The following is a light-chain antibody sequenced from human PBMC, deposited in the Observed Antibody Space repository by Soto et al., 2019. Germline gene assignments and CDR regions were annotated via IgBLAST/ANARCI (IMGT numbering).Light chain of an antibody. J-gene: IGLJ1*01. CDR2: EVT. CDR3: NSHTSGDFRV. V-gene: IGLV2-14*01. Sequence: QSVLTQPPSASGSPGQSITISCTGSNSDIGRYDHVSWYQHHPGRAPKLLISEVTKRPSGISDRFSGSKSGYTASLTISGLQAEDEADYYCNSHTSGDFRVFGTGTKVNVL. CDR1: NSDIGRYDH.